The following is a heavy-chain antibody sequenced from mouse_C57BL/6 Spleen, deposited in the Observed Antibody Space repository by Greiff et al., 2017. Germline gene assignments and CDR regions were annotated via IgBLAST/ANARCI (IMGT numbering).Heavy chain of an antibody. D-gene: IGHD1-1*01. CDR1: GYTFTSYW. CDR2: IDPSDSYT. Sequence: QVQLQQPGAELVKPGASVKLSCKASGYTFTSYWMQWVKQRPGQGLEWIGEIDPSDSYTNYNQKFKGKATLTVDTSSSTAYMQLSSLSSEDSAVYYCARNYGSHYYAMDYWGQGTSVTVSS. V-gene: IGHV1-50*01. J-gene: IGHJ4*01. CDR3: ARNYGSHYYAMDY.